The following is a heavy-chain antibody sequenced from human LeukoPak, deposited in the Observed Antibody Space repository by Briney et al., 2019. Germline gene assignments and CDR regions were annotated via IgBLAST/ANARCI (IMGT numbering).Heavy chain of an antibody. CDR1: GFSFSNSD. CDR2: ISYEGIKR. J-gene: IGHJ5*02. D-gene: IGHD4/OR15-4a*01. V-gene: IGHV3-30*02. Sequence: GGSLRLSCAVSGFSFSNSDMYWVRQAPGKGRDWVAFISYEGIKRYFGVSVNGRFTISRFNSMNTMYLQMHVLITEDSAVYYCAKESPDYGDQWGGYSWFDPWGRGTPAIVS. CDR3: AKESPDYGDQWGGYSWFDP.